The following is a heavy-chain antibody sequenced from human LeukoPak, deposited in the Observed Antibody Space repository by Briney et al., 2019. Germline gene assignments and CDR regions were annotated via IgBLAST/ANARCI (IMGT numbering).Heavy chain of an antibody. CDR3: SVYDFWSGYYRSFDY. CDR1: GDSISSSSYY. V-gene: IGHV4-39*01. CDR2: IYYSGST. J-gene: IGHJ4*02. Sequence: PSETLSLTCTVSGDSISSSSYYWGWIRQPPGKGLEWIGSIYYSGSTYYNPSLKSRVTISVDTSKNQFSLKLSSVTAADTAVYFCSVYDFWSGYYRSFDYWGQGTLVTVSS. D-gene: IGHD3-3*01.